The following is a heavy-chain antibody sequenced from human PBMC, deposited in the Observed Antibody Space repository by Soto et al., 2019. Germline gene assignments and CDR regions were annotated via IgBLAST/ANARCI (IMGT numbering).Heavy chain of an antibody. J-gene: IGHJ4*02. V-gene: IGHV4-59*01. CDR3: ARAPMVLTRSYFDS. D-gene: IGHD3-22*01. Sequence: SETLSLTCSVSGGSIGRYYWSWVRQAPGKGLEWIAYVSYSGATRYNPSLESRVTISVDTSKNQFSLRLNSVTAADTAVYYCARAPMVLTRSYFDSWGQGTPVTVSS. CDR2: VSYSGAT. CDR1: GGSIGRYY.